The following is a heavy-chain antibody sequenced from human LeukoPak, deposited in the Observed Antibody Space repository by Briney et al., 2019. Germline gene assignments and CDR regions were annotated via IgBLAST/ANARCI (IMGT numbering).Heavy chain of an antibody. D-gene: IGHD3-22*01. Sequence: PSETLSLTCTVSGGSISSSSYYWGWIRQPPGKGLEWIGSIYYSGSTYYNPSLKSRVTISVDTSKNQFSLKLSSVTAADTAVYYCARTSITMTVVVSEGYFDYWGQGTLVTVSS. J-gene: IGHJ4*02. CDR2: IYYSGST. V-gene: IGHV4-39*01. CDR3: ARTSITMTVVVSEGYFDY. CDR1: GGSISSSSYY.